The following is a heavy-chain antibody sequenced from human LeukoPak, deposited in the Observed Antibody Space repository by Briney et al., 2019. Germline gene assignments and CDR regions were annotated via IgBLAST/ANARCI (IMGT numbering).Heavy chain of an antibody. CDR2: IGTGTSTV. Sequence: GGSLRLSCAASGFTFTSYTMNWVRQAPGKGLEWVSHIGTGTSTVGYADSIKGRFTISRDNAKNSVDLQMSSLRVDDSAVYYCVRDKDWGFDSWGQGTLVTVPS. D-gene: IGHD7-27*01. J-gene: IGHJ4*02. CDR3: VRDKDWGFDS. CDR1: GFTFTSYT. V-gene: IGHV3-48*01.